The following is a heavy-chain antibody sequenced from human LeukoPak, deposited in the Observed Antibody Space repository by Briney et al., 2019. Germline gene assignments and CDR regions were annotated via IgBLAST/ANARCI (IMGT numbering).Heavy chain of an antibody. J-gene: IGHJ4*02. CDR2: IKQDGREK. V-gene: IGHV3-7*05. Sequence: GRSLRLSCAASGFTFSSYWMSWVRQAPGKGLEWVANIKQDGREKYYVDSMKGRFTISRDNAKNSLYLQMNSLRAEDTAVYYCARVGSGVAADDYWGQGTLVTV. CDR3: ARVGSGVAADDY. CDR1: GFTFSSYW. D-gene: IGHD2-2*01.